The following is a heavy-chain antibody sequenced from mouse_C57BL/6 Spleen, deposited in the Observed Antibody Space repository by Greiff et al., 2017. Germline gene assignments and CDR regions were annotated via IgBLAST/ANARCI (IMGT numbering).Heavy chain of an antibody. CDR1: GYSFTGYY. CDR3: ATGTRVFDY. D-gene: IGHD4-1*01. V-gene: IGHV1-42*01. CDR2: INPSTGGT. J-gene: IGHJ2*01. Sequence: EVQLQQSGPELVKPGASVKISCKASGYSFTGYYINWVKQSPEKSLEWIGEINPSTGGTTYNQKFKAKATLTVDKSSSTAYMQLKSLTSEDSAVYYCATGTRVFDYWGQGTTLTVSS.